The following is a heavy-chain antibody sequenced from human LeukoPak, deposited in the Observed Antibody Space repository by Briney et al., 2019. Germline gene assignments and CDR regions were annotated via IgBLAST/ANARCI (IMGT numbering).Heavy chain of an antibody. J-gene: IGHJ4*02. D-gene: IGHD6-19*01. Sequence: HPGGSLRLSCAASGFTVSSNYMSWVRQAPGKGLEWVSVIYSGGSTYYADSVKGRFTISRDNSKNTLYLQMNSLRAEDTAVYYCASGGGRSSGWSEGEYFDYWGQGTLVTVSS. CDR1: GFTVSSNY. CDR2: IYSGGST. V-gene: IGHV3-66*01. CDR3: ASGGGRSSGWSEGEYFDY.